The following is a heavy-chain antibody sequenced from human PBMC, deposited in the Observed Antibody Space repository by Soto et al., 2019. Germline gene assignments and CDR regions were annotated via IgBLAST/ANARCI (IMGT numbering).Heavy chain of an antibody. Sequence: PSQTLSLTCAISGDSVSSNSAAWNWIRQSPSRGLEWLGRTYYRSKWHNDYAVSVKSRITINPDTSQNQFSLQLNSVTPEDTAVYYCARAGYCTNGVCPPPYYYSGMDVWGQGTTVTVSS. CDR3: ARAGYCTNGVCPPPYYYSGMDV. D-gene: IGHD2-8*01. CDR2: TYYRSKWHN. CDR1: GDSVSSNSAA. V-gene: IGHV6-1*01. J-gene: IGHJ6*02.